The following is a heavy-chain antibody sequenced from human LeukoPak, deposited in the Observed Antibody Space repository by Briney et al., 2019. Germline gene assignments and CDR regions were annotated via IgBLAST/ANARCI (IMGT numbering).Heavy chain of an antibody. Sequence: GGSLRLSCAASGFTVSSNYMSWVRQAPGKGLEWVGRIKRIIDGGTTDYAAPVKGRFTVSRDDSINTLYLQMSSLKTEDTAVYYCAAQGGSGDLRYWGQGTLVTVSS. D-gene: IGHD4-17*01. CDR2: IKRIIDGGTT. V-gene: IGHV3-15*01. J-gene: IGHJ4*02. CDR1: GFTVSSNY. CDR3: AAQGGSGDLRY.